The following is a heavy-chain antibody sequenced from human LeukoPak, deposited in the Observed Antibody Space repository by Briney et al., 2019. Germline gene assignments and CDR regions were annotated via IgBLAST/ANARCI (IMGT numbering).Heavy chain of an antibody. Sequence: GASVTVSCTASGYTFTSYGISWVRQAPGQGLEWMGWISGYNGNTNYAQQKLQGRVTMTTDTSTSTAYMELRSLRSDDTAVYYCARDLKRGYSSGRYSWGTGSSNDYWGQGTLVTVSS. CDR2: ISGYNGNT. V-gene: IGHV1-18*01. J-gene: IGHJ4*02. D-gene: IGHD6-19*01. CDR3: ARDLKRGYSSGRYSWGTGSSNDY. CDR1: GYTFTSYG.